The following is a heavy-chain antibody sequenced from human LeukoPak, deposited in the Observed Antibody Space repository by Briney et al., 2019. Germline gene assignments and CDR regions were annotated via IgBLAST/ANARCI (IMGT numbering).Heavy chain of an antibody. D-gene: IGHD1-26*01. V-gene: IGHV1-18*01. Sequence: WASVKVSCKASGYTFTSYGIGWVRQAPGQGLEWMGWISAYNGNTNYAQKLQGRVTMTTDTSTSTAYMELRSLRSDDTAVYYCARQLVGAEYNWFDPWGQGTLVTVSS. CDR3: ARQLVGAEYNWFDP. J-gene: IGHJ5*02. CDR1: GYTFTSYG. CDR2: ISAYNGNT.